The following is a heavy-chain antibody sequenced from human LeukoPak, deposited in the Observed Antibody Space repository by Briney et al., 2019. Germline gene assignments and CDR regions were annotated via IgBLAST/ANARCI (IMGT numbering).Heavy chain of an antibody. CDR2: IYHSGST. V-gene: IGHV4-38-2*02. CDR1: GYSISSGYY. Sequence: SETLSLTCTVSGYSISSGYYWGWIRQPPGKGLEWIGSIYHSGSTYYNPSLKSRVTISVDTSKNQFSLRLSSVTAADTAVYYCARDSSYTMGYMEVDYWGQGTLVTVSS. J-gene: IGHJ4*02. CDR3: ARDSSYTMGYMEVDY. D-gene: IGHD3-10*01.